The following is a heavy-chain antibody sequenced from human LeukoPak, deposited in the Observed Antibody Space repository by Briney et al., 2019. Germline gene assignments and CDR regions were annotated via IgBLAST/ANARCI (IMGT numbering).Heavy chain of an antibody. D-gene: IGHD3-3*01. V-gene: IGHV3-7*01. CDR1: GFTFSSYW. J-gene: IGHJ6*02. CDR2: IKQDGSEK. Sequence: GGSLRLSCAASGFTFSSYWMSWVRQAPGKGLEWVANIKQDGSEKYYVDSVKGRFTISRDNAKNSLYLQMNSLRAEDTAVYYCARVHPATYYDFWSGYSLGNYYYYGMDVWGQGTTVTVSS. CDR3: ARVHPATYYDFWSGYSLGNYYYYGMDV.